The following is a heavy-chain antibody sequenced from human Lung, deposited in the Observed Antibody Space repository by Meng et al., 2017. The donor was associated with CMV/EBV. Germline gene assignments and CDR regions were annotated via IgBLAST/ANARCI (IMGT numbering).Heavy chain of an antibody. CDR1: GYTFGTDG. V-gene: IGHV1-18*04. CDR2: ISTYNGDT. CDR3: ARDVGPHYGYGMEV. Sequence: ASVKVSCKASGYTFGTDGISWVRQAPGQGLEWMGLISTYNGDTYSVQKIQGRVSMTTDTSTNTAYMEVRSLRFDDTAVYYCARDVGPHYGYGMEVWGQGNXVTV. D-gene: IGHD2-15*01. J-gene: IGHJ6*02.